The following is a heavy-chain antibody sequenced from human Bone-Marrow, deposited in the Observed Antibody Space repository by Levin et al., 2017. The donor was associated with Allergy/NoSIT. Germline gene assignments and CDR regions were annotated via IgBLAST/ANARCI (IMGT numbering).Heavy chain of an antibody. CDR1: GFTFSNAW. J-gene: IGHJ4*02. Sequence: GGSLRLSCAASGFTFSNAWMSWVRQAPGKGLEWVGRIKSKTDGGTTDYAAPVKGRFTISRDDSKNTLYLQMNSLKTEDTAVYYCTTAWEYGRENFDYWGQGTLVTVSS. CDR3: TTAWEYGRENFDY. CDR2: IKSKTDGGTT. D-gene: IGHD1-26*01. V-gene: IGHV3-15*01.